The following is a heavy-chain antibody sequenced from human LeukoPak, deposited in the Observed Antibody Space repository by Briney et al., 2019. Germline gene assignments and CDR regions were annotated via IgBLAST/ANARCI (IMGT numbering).Heavy chain of an antibody. CDR1: GYTFTSYD. J-gene: IGHJ4*02. CDR3: ARSYCSGGSCYSGNIDY. Sequence: ASVKVSCKASGYTFTSYDINWVRQATGQGLEWMGWMNPNSGNTGYAQKFQGRVTMTRNTSISTAYMELSSLRSEGTAVYYCARSYCSGGSCYSGNIDYWGQGTLVTVSS. V-gene: IGHV1-8*01. D-gene: IGHD2-15*01. CDR2: MNPNSGNT.